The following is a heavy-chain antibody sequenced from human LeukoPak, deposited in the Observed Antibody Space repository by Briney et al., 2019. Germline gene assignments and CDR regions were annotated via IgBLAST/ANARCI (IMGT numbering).Heavy chain of an antibody. CDR1: GGSISSYY. CDR3: ARHRAIAGPFDH. D-gene: IGHD6-19*01. Sequence: PSETLALTCTVSGGSISSYYWSWFRLPPGKGLEWIGQISYSGLTKFHPALKSRVIISVDTSKNQISVNLSSVTAADTAFYYCARHRAIAGPFDHWGQGTLVTVSS. J-gene: IGHJ4*02. CDR2: ISYSGLT. V-gene: IGHV4-59*08.